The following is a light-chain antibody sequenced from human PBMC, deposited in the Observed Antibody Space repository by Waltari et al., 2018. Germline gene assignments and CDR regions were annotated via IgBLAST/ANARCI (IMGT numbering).Light chain of an antibody. J-gene: IGLJ1*01. CDR2: EVK. Sequence: QSALTQPASVSGSPGQSITISCTGTSSDVGNFNLVSWYQQYPGKAPKLMIYEVKTRPSGVSNRFSGSKSGNTASLTISGLQAEDEADYYCSSYTISSTYVFGTGTKVTVL. CDR3: SSYTISSTYV. V-gene: IGLV2-23*02. CDR1: SSDVGNFNL.